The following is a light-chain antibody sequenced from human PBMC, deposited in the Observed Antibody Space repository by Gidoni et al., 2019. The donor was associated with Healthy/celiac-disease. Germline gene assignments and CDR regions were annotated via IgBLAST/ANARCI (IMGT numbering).Light chain of an antibody. CDR1: KLGDKY. Sequence: SYELTQPSSVSVSPGPTASITCSGDKLGDKYACWSQQKPGQSPVLVIYQDSKRPSGIPERFSGSNSGNTATLTISGTQAMDEADYYCQAWDSSIVVFGGGTKLTVL. CDR3: QAWDSSIVV. V-gene: IGLV3-1*01. CDR2: QDS. J-gene: IGLJ2*01.